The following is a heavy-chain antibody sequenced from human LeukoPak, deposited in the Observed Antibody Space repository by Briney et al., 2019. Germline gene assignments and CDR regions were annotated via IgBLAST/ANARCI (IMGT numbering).Heavy chain of an antibody. J-gene: IGHJ4*02. V-gene: IGHV4-61*02. CDR3: ARAAHFYDSSGYYHFDY. D-gene: IGHD3-22*01. CDR1: GGSISSGSYY. Sequence: SETLSLTCTVSGGSISSGSYYWSWIRQPAGKGLEWIGRIYTSGSTNYNPSLKSRVTISVDTSKNQFSLKLSSVTAADTAVYYCARAAHFYDSSGYYHFDYWGQGTLVTVSS. CDR2: IYTSGST.